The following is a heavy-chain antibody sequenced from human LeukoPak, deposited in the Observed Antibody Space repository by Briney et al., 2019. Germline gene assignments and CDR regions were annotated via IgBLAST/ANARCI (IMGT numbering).Heavy chain of an antibody. CDR1: GFTVSSNY. Sequence: GGSLRLSCAASGFTVSSNYMSWVRQAPGKGLEWVSVIYSGGSTYYADSVKGRFTISRDNSKNSLYLQMNSLRTEDTAMYYCARLPPLITMVRGVIITRYSVFDYWGQGTLVAVSS. D-gene: IGHD3-10*01. J-gene: IGHJ4*02. CDR2: IYSGGST. CDR3: ARLPPLITMVRGVIITRYSVFDY. V-gene: IGHV3-53*05.